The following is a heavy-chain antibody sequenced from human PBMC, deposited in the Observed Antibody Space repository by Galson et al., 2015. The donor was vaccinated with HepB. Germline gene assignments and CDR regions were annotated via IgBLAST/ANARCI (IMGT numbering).Heavy chain of an antibody. CDR2: IIPIFGTA. Sequence: SVKVSCKASGGTFSSYAISWVRQAPGQGLEWMGGIIPIFGTANYAQKFQGRVTITADKSTSTAYMELSSLRSEDTAVYYCAREWRRYCSSTSCYRLLAGGMDVWGQGTTVTVSS. V-gene: IGHV1-69*06. D-gene: IGHD2-2*02. J-gene: IGHJ6*02. CDR1: GGTFSSYA. CDR3: AREWRRYCSSTSCYRLLAGGMDV.